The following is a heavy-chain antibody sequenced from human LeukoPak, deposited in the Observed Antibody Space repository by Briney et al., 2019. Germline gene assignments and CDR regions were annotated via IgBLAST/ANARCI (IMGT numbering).Heavy chain of an antibody. J-gene: IGHJ4*02. V-gene: IGHV4-59*01. CDR3: ARGILAAGRYYFDY. Sequence: SETLSLTCTVSGGSISSYYWSWIRQPPGKGLEWIGYIYYSGSTNYNPSLKSRVTISVDTSKNQFSLKLGSVTAADTAVYYCARGILAAGRYYFDYWGQGTLVTVSS. CDR1: GGSISSYY. D-gene: IGHD6-13*01. CDR2: IYYSGST.